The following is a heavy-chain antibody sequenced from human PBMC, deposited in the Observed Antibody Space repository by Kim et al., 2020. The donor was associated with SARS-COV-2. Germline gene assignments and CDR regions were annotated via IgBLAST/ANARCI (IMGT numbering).Heavy chain of an antibody. Sequence: SVKVSCKASGGTFSSYAISWVRQAPGQGLEWMGGIIPIFGTANYAQKFQGRVTITADESTSTAYMELGSLISEDTAVYYCARGGTRAYYDILTGAPSPYHYYDIDVWGQGATVTVSS. CDR3: ARGGTRAYYDILTGAPSPYHYYDIDV. D-gene: IGHD3-9*01. J-gene: IGHJ6*02. CDR1: GGTFSSYA. V-gene: IGHV1-69*13. CDR2: IIPIFGTA.